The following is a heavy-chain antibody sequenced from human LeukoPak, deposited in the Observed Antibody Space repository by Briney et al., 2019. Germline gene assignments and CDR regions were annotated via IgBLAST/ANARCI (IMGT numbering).Heavy chain of an antibody. V-gene: IGHV4-39*01. CDR3: ARLSGSYFGVDY. CDR1: GGSISSSSYY. D-gene: IGHD1-26*01. CDR2: IYYSGST. Sequence: SETLSLTCTVSGGSISSSSYYWGWIRQPPGKGLEWIGSIYYSGSTYYNSSLKSRVTISVDTSKNQFSLKLSSVTAADTAVYYCARLSGSYFGVDYWGQGTLVTVSS. J-gene: IGHJ4*02.